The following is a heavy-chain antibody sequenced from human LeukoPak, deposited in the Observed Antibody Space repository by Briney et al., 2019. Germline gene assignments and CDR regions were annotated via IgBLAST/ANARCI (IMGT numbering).Heavy chain of an antibody. CDR3: ARDWGRYCSSTSCPYAFDI. V-gene: IGHV4-34*01. J-gene: IGHJ3*02. CDR2: INHSGST. Sequence: PSETLSLTCAVYGGSFSGYYWSWIRQPPGKGLEWIGEINHSGSTNYNPSLKSRVTISVDTSRNQFSLKLSSVTAADTAVYYCARDWGRYCSSTSCPYAFDIWGQGTMVTVSS. CDR1: GGSFSGYY. D-gene: IGHD2-2*01.